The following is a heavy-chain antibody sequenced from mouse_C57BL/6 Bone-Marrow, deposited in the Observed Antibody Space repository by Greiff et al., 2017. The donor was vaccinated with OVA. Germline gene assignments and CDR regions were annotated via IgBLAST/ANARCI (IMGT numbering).Heavy chain of an antibody. J-gene: IGHJ1*03. CDR1: GFPLTSYA. D-gene: IGHD1-1*01. V-gene: IGHV2-9-1*01. CDR3: ARNRGYYYGSNWYFDV. Sequence: QVQLKESGPGLVAPSQSLSITCTVSGFPLTSYAISWVRQPPGKGLEWLGVIWTGGGTNSNSALKSSLSLCKDNSKSQVFIKMNSLQTDDTARYYCARNRGYYYGSNWYFDVWGTGTTVTVSS. CDR2: IWTGGGT.